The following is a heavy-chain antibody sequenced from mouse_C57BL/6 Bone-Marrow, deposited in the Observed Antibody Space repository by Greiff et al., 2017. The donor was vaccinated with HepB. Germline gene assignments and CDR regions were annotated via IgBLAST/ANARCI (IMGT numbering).Heavy chain of an antibody. CDR1: GFSLTSYG. D-gene: IGHD2-3*01. Sequence: VQLQESGPGLVQPSQSLSITCTVSGFSLTSYGVHWVRQSPGKGLEWLGVIWSGGSTDYNAAFISRLSISKDNSKSQVFFKMNSLQADDTAIYYCASIYDGYPAWFAYWGQGTLVTVSA. J-gene: IGHJ3*01. CDR3: ASIYDGYPAWFAY. CDR2: IWSGGST. V-gene: IGHV2-2*01.